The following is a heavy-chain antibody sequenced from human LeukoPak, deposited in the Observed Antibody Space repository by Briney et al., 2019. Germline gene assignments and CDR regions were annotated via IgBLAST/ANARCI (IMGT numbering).Heavy chain of an antibody. Sequence: GGSLRLSCTASGFSFGSYAMGWVRQAPGKGLEWVSTVSADGVVWYSDSVRGRSTTSRDNSKNTVSLQMKSLRADDTAVYFCARDRAYPRDQFDCWGQGTLVTVSS. V-gene: IGHV3-23*01. CDR2: VSADGVV. CDR1: GFSFGSYA. J-gene: IGHJ4*02. CDR3: ARDRAYPRDQFDC. D-gene: IGHD2-2*01.